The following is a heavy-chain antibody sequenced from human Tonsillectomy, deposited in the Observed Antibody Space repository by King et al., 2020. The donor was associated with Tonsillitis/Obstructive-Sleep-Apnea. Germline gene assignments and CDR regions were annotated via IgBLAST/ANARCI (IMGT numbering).Heavy chain of an antibody. CDR2: INHSGGS. CDR3: ARVDIRGSYYMDV. V-gene: IGHV4-34*01. Sequence: VQLQQWGAGLLKPSETLSLTCAVYGGSFSGYHWSWIRQPPGKGLEWIWEINHSGGSNYNTSLKSRVTISVDTSKNPFSLKLSSVTAPDTAVYYCARVDIRGSYYMDVWGKGPTVTVSS. J-gene: IGHJ6*03. D-gene: IGHD3-3*02. CDR1: GGSFSGYH.